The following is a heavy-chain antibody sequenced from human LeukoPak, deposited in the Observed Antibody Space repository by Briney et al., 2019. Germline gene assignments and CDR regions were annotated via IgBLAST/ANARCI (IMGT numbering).Heavy chain of an antibody. V-gene: IGHV1-69*05. D-gene: IGHD2-2*01. J-gene: IGHJ3*02. Sequence: ASVKVSFTASGGTFTIYAISWGRQPPGQGLGWVGGIIPIFGTANYAQKFQGRVTITTDESTSTAYMELSSLRSEDTAVYYCARDVVVVPAAMGAFDIWGQGTMVTVSS. CDR1: GGTFTIYA. CDR3: ARDVVVVPAAMGAFDI. CDR2: IIPIFGTA.